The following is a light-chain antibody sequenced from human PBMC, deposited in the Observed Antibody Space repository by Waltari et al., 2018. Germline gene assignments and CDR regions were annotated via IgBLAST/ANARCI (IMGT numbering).Light chain of an antibody. CDR2: EAT. V-gene: IGLV2-23*01. CDR1: KNDIGTYNF. Sequence: QSALTQPASLSGSPGQSITISCAGTKNDIGTYNFVSWFQQFPGQAPNLIVSEATKRPSGVSDRFSGSKSGNTASLTISGLQAEDEADYYCCSYAGGSRVIFGGGTKLTVL. CDR3: CSYAGGSRVI. J-gene: IGLJ2*01.